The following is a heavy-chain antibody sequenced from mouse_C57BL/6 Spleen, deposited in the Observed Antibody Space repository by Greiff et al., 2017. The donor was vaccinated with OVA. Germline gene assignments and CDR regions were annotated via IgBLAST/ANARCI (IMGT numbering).Heavy chain of an antibody. J-gene: IGHJ4*01. V-gene: IGHV1-81*01. Sequence: VQLQQPGAELVKPGASVKLSCKASGYTFTSYGISWVKQRTGQGLEWIGEIYPRSGNTYYNEKFKGKATLTADKSSSTAYMELRSLTSEDSAVYFCARGTTVVTPYAMDYWGQGTSVTVSS. CDR1: GYTFTSYG. CDR3: ARGTTVVTPYAMDY. CDR2: IYPRSGNT. D-gene: IGHD1-1*01.